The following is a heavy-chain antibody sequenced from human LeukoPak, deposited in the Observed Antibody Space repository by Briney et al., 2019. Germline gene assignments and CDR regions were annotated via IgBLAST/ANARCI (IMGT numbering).Heavy chain of an antibody. J-gene: IGHJ4*02. CDR2: INPDARII. D-gene: IGHD2-8*02. CDR1: GFTFSAYW. CDR3: VRDLVLVETPGDDFDY. Sequence: HAGVSLRLSCAASGFTFSAYWMHWLRHTPDKGLVWVARINPDARIITYADSVKGRFTISRDNAKNTLYLQMNSLRAEDTAVYYCVRDLVLVETPGDDFDYWGQGTLVTVSS. V-gene: IGHV3-74*01.